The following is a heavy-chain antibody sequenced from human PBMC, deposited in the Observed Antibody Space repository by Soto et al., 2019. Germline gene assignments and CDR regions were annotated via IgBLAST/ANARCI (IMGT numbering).Heavy chain of an antibody. CDR1: GGSISSYY. V-gene: IGHV4-59*01. Sequence: PSETLSLTCTVSGGSISSYYWSWIRQPPGKGLEWIGYIYYSGSTNYNPSLKSRVTISVDTSKNRFSLKLSSVTAADTAVYYCARTTYYDFWSGYSRWFDPWGQGTLVTVSS. D-gene: IGHD3-3*01. CDR2: IYYSGST. J-gene: IGHJ5*02. CDR3: ARTTYYDFWSGYSRWFDP.